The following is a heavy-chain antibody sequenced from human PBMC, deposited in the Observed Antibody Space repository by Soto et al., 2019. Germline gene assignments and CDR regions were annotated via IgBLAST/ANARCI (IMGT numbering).Heavy chain of an antibody. V-gene: IGHV3-30-3*01. CDR2: ISSAGSNE. J-gene: IGHJ5*02. CDR3: ARDGTRIGDNWFDP. Sequence: QVPGKGLEWVAVISSAGSNEYYGDSVKGRFTIFRDNSKDTLYLQMNSLRTEDTAVYYCARDGTRIGDNWFDPWGQGTLVTVSS. D-gene: IGHD3-16*01.